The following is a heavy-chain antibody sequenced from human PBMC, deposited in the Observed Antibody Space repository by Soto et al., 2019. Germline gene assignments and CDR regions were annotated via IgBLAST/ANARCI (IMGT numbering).Heavy chain of an antibody. V-gene: IGHV1-3*04. J-gene: IGHJ4*02. CDR3: ARQAAALIRTMEFDY. CDR1: GYAFITYA. Sequence: QVHLVQSGAEVRKPGASVKVSCKASGYAFITYAIHWVRQAPGQRLEWMGWIDTGNGNTKYSQRLQGRVTMARDTSASTAYMELNSLKSEDTAVYYCARQAAALIRTMEFDYWGQGTLVTVSS. CDR2: IDTGNGNT. D-gene: IGHD6-25*01.